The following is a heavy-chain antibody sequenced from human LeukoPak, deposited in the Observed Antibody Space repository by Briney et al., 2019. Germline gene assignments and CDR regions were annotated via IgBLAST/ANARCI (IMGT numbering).Heavy chain of an antibody. CDR3: ARDNIRSLDY. V-gene: IGHV3-74*01. D-gene: IGHD1-14*01. CDR1: GFTFRTYW. CDR2: IDSDGSST. J-gene: IGHJ4*02. Sequence: PGGSLRLSCAASGFTFRTYWMHWVRQVPGKGLVWVSRIDSDGSSTSYADFVKGRSTISRDNARNTFYLQMNSLRVEDTAVYYCARDNIRSLDYWGQGTLVTVSS.